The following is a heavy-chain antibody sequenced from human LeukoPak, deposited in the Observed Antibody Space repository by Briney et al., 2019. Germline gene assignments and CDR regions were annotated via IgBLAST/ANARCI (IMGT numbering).Heavy chain of an antibody. CDR3: ASISDLLYYFDS. CDR1: GFTFSSYG. V-gene: IGHV3-30*03. J-gene: IGHJ4*02. Sequence: PGGSLRLSCAASGFTFSSYGMHWVRQAPGKGLEWVAVISYDGSNKYYADSVKGRFTISRDNSKNTLYLQMNSLRAEDTAVYYCASISDLLYYFDSWGQGTLVTVSS. CDR2: ISYDGSNK.